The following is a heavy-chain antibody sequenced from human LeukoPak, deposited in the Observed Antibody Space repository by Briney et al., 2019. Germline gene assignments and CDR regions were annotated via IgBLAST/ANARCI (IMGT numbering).Heavy chain of an antibody. J-gene: IGHJ4*02. CDR3: ARRAGAYSHPYDY. CDR2: IYSDNT. D-gene: IGHD4/OR15-4a*01. CDR1: GFTFGDYA. Sequence: PGRSLRLSCTASGFTFGDYAMSWVRQAPGKGLEWVSFIYSDNTHYSDSVKGRFTISRDNSKNTLYLQMNSLRAEDTAVYYCARRAGAYSHPYDYWGQGTLVTVSS. V-gene: IGHV3-53*01.